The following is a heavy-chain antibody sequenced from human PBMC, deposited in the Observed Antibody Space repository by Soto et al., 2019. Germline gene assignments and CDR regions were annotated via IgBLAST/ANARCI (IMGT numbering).Heavy chain of an antibody. V-gene: IGHV1-18*01. D-gene: IGHD2-2*01. Sequence: GASVKVSCKASGYTFTRSGISWVRQAPGQGPEWMGWISSYNGETIYAQKFQGRDTMTEDTSTDTAYMELSSLRSEDTAVYYCATASFIVLVPAAHYGMDVWGQGTTVTVSS. CDR3: ATASFIVLVPAAHYGMDV. CDR2: ISSYNGET. CDR1: GYTFTRSG. J-gene: IGHJ6*02.